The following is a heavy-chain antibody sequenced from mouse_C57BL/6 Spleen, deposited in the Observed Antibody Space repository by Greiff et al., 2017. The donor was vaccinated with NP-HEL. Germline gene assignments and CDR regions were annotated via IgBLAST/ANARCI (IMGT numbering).Heavy chain of an antibody. CDR1: GFSFNTYA. J-gene: IGHJ3*01. Sequence: DVKLVESGGGLVQPKGSLKLSCAASGFSFNTYAMNWVRQAPGKGLEWVARIRSKSNNYATYYADSVKDRFTISRDDSESMLYLQMNNLKTEDTAMYYCVSDGYNWFAYWGQGTLVTVSA. CDR3: VSDGYNWFAY. V-gene: IGHV10-1*01. D-gene: IGHD2-3*01. CDR2: IRSKSNNYAT.